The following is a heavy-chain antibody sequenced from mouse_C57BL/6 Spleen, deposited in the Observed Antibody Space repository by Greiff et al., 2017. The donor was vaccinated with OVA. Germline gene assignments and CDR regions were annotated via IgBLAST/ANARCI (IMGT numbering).Heavy chain of an antibody. D-gene: IGHD2-5*01. V-gene: IGHV2-6*01. CDR1: GFTLTSYG. Sequence: VQGVESGPGLVAPSQSLSITCTVSGFTLTSYGVDWVRQSPGKGLEWLGVIWGVGSTNYNSALKSRLSISKDNSKSQVFLKMNSLQTDDTAMYYWASRDSNYVFAYWGQGTLVTVSA. CDR2: IWGVGST. CDR3: ASRDSNYVFAY. J-gene: IGHJ3*01.